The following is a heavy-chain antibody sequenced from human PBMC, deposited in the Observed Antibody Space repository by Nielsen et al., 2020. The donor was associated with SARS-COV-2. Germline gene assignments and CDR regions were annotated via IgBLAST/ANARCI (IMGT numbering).Heavy chain of an antibody. J-gene: IGHJ6*02. CDR2: ISAYNGNT. CDR3: ARVARAGTRYYYYYGMDV. Sequence: ASVKVSCKASGYTFTTYDLSWVRQAPGQGLEWMGWISAYNGNTNYAQKLQGRVTMTTDTSTSTAYMELSSLRSEDTAVYYCARVARAGTRYYYYYGMDVWGQGTTVTVSS. CDR1: GYTFTTYD. V-gene: IGHV1-18*01. D-gene: IGHD6-19*01.